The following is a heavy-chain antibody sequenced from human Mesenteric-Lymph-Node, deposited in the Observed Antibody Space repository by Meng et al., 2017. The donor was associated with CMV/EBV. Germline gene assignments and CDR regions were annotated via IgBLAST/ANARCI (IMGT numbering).Heavy chain of an antibody. V-gene: IGHV3-21*01. CDR2: ISSSSSYI. J-gene: IGHJ4*02. Sequence: VARKKLEWCSSISSSSSYIYYAESVKGRFTISRDNAKNSLYLQMNSLRAEDTAVYYCARDSLKEWELLRFDYWGQGTLVTVSS. D-gene: IGHD1-26*01. CDR3: ARDSLKEWELLRFDY.